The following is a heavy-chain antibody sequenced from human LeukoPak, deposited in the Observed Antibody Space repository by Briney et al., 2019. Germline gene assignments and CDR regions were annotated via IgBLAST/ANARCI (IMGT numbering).Heavy chain of an antibody. V-gene: IGHV3-48*04. CDR1: GFTFSSYA. J-gene: IGHJ6*02. Sequence: PGGSLRLSCAASGFTFSSYAMHWIRQAPGKGLEWVSYISSSGSTIYYADSVKGRFTISRDNAKNSLYLQMNSLRAEDTAVYYCARDYGPGTAMVNPYYYYGMDVWGQGTTVTVSS. CDR3: ARDYGPGTAMVNPYYYYGMDV. D-gene: IGHD5-18*01. CDR2: ISSSGSTI.